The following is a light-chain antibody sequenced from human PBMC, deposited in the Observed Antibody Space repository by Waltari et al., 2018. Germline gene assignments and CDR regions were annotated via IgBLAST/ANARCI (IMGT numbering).Light chain of an antibody. CDR1: QNVNYY. Sequence: EVVLTQPPATLSVSPGERATLSCRASQNVNYYLAWYQQKDGQAPSLLIYGASTRATGIPDRFSGSGSGTEFTLSISSLQSEDFAIYYCQQYNEWPRTFGQGTRVEI. CDR2: GAS. V-gene: IGKV3-15*01. CDR3: QQYNEWPRT. J-gene: IGKJ1*01.